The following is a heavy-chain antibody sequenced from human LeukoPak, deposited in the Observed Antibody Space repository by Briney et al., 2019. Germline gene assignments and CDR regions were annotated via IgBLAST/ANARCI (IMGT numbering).Heavy chain of an antibody. Sequence: GGSLRLSCAGSGFVFSDYYMSWIRQAPGKGLEWVSYISSSGSPIYYAESVKGRFTISRDNAKNSLYLQMNSLRTEDTAVYYCARDPRLRLKRSGWFDPWGQGSLVTVSS. CDR2: ISSSGSPI. CDR3: ARDPRLRLKRSGWFDP. D-gene: IGHD4-17*01. J-gene: IGHJ5*02. V-gene: IGHV3-11*04. CDR1: GFVFSDYY.